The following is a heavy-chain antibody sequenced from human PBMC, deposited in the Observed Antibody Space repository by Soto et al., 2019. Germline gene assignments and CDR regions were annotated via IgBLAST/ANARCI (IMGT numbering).Heavy chain of an antibody. CDR3: ARASNWNYSWIDY. Sequence: SVTLSLPLTVFGGYISSGGYYWSLIRQHPGKGLEWIGYIYYSGSTYYNPSLKSRVTISVDTSKNQFSLKLSSVTAADTAVYYCARASNWNYSWIDYWGQGTLVTVSS. J-gene: IGHJ4*02. CDR2: IYYSGST. CDR1: GGYISSGGYY. V-gene: IGHV4-31*02. D-gene: IGHD1-7*01.